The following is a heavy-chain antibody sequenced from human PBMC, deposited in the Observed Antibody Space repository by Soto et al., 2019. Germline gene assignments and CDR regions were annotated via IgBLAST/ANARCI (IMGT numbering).Heavy chain of an antibody. V-gene: IGHV3-30*18. CDR2: VSHDGRNT. Sequence: VQLVESGGGVVQSGRSLRLSCAASGFTFSDYAMHWVRQAPGKGLEWVAVVSHDGRNTHYADSVKGRFTISRDSSKNTVYLEMTSLRAEDTAVYYSAKGGRQWLVTSDFNYWGQGALVTVSS. D-gene: IGHD6-19*01. CDR1: GFTFSDYA. J-gene: IGHJ4*02. CDR3: AKGGRQWLVTSDFNY.